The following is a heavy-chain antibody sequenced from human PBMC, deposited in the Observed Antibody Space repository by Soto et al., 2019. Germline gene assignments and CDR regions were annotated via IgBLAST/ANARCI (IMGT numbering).Heavy chain of an antibody. Sequence: QVQLVESGGGVVQPGRSLRLSCAASGFTFSSYGMHWVRQAPGKGLEWVAVIWYDGSNKYYADSVKGRFTISRDNSKNTXYLQMNSLRGEDTAVYYCAREVPRPGEKAAAGFDYWGQGTLVTVSS. CDR3: AREVPRPGEKAAAGFDY. CDR2: IWYDGSNK. CDR1: GFTFSSYG. V-gene: IGHV3-33*01. J-gene: IGHJ4*02. D-gene: IGHD6-13*01.